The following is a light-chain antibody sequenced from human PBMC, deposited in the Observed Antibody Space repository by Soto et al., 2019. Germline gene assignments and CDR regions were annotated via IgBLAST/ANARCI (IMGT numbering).Light chain of an antibody. J-gene: IGLJ1*01. CDR1: SSDIGSYNR. CDR2: EVS. CDR3: SSYVTNNTGV. Sequence: QSALTQPPSVSGSPGQSVTISCTGTSSDIGSYNRVSWYQQPPGTAPKLMIYEVSNRPSGVPDRFSGSKSGNTASLTISGLQAEDEVDYYCSSYVTNNTGVFGTGTKLTVL. V-gene: IGLV2-18*02.